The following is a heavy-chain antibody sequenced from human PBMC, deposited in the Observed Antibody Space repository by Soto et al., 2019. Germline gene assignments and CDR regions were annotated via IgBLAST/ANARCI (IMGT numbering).Heavy chain of an antibody. CDR2: ISDSGGST. V-gene: IGHV3-23*01. CDR3: AKDSLHYYYGMDV. Sequence: GGSLRLSCAASGFTFSSYAMSWVRQAPGKGLEWVSVISDSGGSTYYADSVKGRFTISRDNSKNALYLQMNSLRAEDTAVYYCAKDSLHYYYGMDVWGQGTTVTVSS. CDR1: GFTFSSYA. J-gene: IGHJ6*02.